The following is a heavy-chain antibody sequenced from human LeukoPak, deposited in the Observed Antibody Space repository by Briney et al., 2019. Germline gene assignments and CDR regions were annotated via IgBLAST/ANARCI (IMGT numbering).Heavy chain of an antibody. J-gene: IGHJ3*02. D-gene: IGHD2-15*01. Sequence: SETLSLTCTVSGGSISSSSYYWGWIRQPPGKGLEWIGSIYYSGSTYYNPSLKSRVTISVDTSKDQFSLKLSSVTAADTAVYYCARVYSDGGRGPRAFGIWGQGTMVTVSS. V-gene: IGHV4-39*07. CDR1: GGSISSSSYY. CDR2: IYYSGST. CDR3: ARVYSDGGRGPRAFGI.